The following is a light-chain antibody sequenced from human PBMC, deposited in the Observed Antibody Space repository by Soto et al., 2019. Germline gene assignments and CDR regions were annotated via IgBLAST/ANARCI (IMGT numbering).Light chain of an antibody. CDR1: SSNIGSNT. CDR2: SNN. Sequence: QSVLTQPPSASGTPGQRVTISCSGSSSNIGSNTVNWYQQLPGTAPKLLIYSNNQRPSGVPDRFSGSKSGTSASLAISGLQSEDEADYYCAAWDDSLNGSYVFGTGTK. V-gene: IGLV1-44*01. CDR3: AAWDDSLNGSYV. J-gene: IGLJ1*01.